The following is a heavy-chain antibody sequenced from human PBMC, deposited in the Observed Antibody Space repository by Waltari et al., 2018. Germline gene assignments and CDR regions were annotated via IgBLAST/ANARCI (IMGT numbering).Heavy chain of an antibody. J-gene: IGHJ4*02. V-gene: IGHV4-4*02. CDR1: GDSMSSGDW. Sequence: QLQESGPGLVKPSGTLSGTCTVSGDSMSSGDWWSWVGQSTEKGLEWIGQIQRSGRTHYNPSFESRVSISIDTSNNQFSLKVTSTTAADTAVYYCARDRGRGIYLDSWGRGTLVTVSA. CDR3: ARDRGRGIYLDS. CDR2: IQRSGRT. D-gene: IGHD2-15*01.